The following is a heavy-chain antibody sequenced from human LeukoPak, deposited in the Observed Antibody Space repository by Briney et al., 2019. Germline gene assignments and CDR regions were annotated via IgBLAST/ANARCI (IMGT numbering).Heavy chain of an antibody. CDR3: ARVTYGSGTYGAFDY. V-gene: IGHV3-21*04. CDR1: GFTFSRHS. Sequence: GGSLTLSCAASGFTFSRHSMNWVRQAPGKGLEWVSSISSSSSYIYYAHSMKGRFPISRDNAKNSLYLQMNSLRAEDTAVYYCARVTYGSGTYGAFDYGGQGTLVTVSS. J-gene: IGHJ4*02. D-gene: IGHD3-10*01. CDR2: ISSSSSYI.